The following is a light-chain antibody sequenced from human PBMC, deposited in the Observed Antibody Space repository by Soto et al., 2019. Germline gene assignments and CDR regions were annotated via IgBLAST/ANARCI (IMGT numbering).Light chain of an antibody. Sequence: SVLRQPPSVSGAPEQRGTISLTGRRSHIGAGYDVHWYQQLPGTAPKLLIYGNSNRPSGVPDRISGSKSGTSASLAITGLQADDESNYSGRSDDSSLSGYVLGSGTNITVL. V-gene: IGLV1-40*01. CDR3: RSDDSSLSGYV. J-gene: IGLJ1*01. CDR1: RSHIGAGYD. CDR2: GNS.